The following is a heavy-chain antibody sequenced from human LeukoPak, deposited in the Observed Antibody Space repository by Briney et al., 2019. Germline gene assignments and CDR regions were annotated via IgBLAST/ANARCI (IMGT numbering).Heavy chain of an antibody. J-gene: IGHJ6*03. V-gene: IGHV3-30*02. Sequence: PGGSRRSCCAAYGFTFSTYVMHWVRQAPGKGLEWVAFIRYDGNKKYYADSVRGRFTISRDNSKNTLYLQMNSLRAEDTAVYYCAKAHCGDDCYFGPYYMRDWGQGTTVTVSS. CDR1: GFTFSTYV. D-gene: IGHD2-21*02. CDR3: AKAHCGDDCYFGPYYMRD. CDR2: IRYDGNKK.